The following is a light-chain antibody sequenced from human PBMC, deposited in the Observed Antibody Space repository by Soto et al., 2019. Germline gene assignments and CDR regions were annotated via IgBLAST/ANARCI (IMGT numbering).Light chain of an antibody. CDR3: SSYTSSNTWV. V-gene: IGLV2-14*01. J-gene: IGLJ3*02. Sequence: QSALTQPASVSGSPGQSITISCIGTNSDVGGHNYVSWYQQYPGKAPKLMISEVSDRPSGISNRFSGSTSGNTASLTISWLQAEDEADYYCSSYTSSNTWVFGGGTQLTVL. CDR1: NSDVGGHNY. CDR2: EVS.